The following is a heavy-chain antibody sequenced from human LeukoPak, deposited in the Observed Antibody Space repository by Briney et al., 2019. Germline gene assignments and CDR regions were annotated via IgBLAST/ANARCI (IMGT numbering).Heavy chain of an antibody. D-gene: IGHD3-10*01. J-gene: IGHJ4*02. CDR3: ARALLWFGESPYYFDY. CDR2: IYYSGST. CDR1: GGSISDYY. Sequence: PSETLSLTCTVSGGSISDYYWGWIRQPPGKGLEWIGSIYYSGSTYYNPSLKSRVTISVDTSKNQFSLKLSSVTAADTAVYYCARALLWFGESPYYFDYWGQGTLVTVSS. V-gene: IGHV4-39*07.